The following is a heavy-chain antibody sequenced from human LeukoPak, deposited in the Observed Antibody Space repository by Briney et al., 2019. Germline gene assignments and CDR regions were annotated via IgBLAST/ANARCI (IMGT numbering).Heavy chain of an antibody. CDR2: IKQDGSEK. Sequence: GGSLGLSCAASGFTFSSYWMSWVRQAPGKGLEWVANIKQDGSEKYYVDSVKGRFTISRDNAKNSLYLQMNSLRAEDTAVYYCARSPYSNYFDYWGQGTLVTVSS. CDR3: ARSPYSNYFDY. D-gene: IGHD4-11*01. CDR1: GFTFSSYW. J-gene: IGHJ4*02. V-gene: IGHV3-7*01.